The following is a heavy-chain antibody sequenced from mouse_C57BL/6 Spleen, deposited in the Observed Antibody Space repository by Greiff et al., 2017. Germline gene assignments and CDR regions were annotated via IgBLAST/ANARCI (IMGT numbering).Heavy chain of an antibody. CDR3: AREELRLRFFAY. V-gene: IGHV1-55*01. CDR1: GYTFTSYW. J-gene: IGHJ3*01. CDR2: IYPGSGST. Sequence: VKLMESGAELVKPGASVKMSCKASGYTFTSYWITWVKQRPGQGLEWIGDIYPGSGSTNYNEKFKSKATLTVDTSSSTAYMQLSSLTSEDSAVYYCAREELRLRFFAYWGQGTLVTVSA. D-gene: IGHD3-2*02.